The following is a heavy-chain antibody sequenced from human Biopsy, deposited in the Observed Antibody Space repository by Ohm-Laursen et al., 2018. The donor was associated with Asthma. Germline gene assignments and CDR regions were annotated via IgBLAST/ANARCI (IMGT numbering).Heavy chain of an antibody. D-gene: IGHD1-26*01. CDR3: VRKAGSYISRTYYSLDF. CDR1: GGTFNTYV. J-gene: IGHJ4*02. Sequence: SSVKVSCKSLGGTFNTYVIGWVRQAPGQGLEGMGGINSVFGTTTYPQKFQDRVTITADDSTSTVYMELSSLRSEDTAVYSFVRKAGSYISRTYYSLDFWGQGTLVTVSS. V-gene: IGHV1-69*01. CDR2: INSVFGTT.